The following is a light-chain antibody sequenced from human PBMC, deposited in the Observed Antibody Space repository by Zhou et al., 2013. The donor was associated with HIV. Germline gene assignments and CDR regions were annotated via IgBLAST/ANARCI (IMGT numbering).Light chain of an antibody. J-gene: IGKJ4*01. CDR1: QGISNY. Sequence: DIQMTQSPSTLSASVGDRVTITCRASQGISNYLAWFQQKPGKVPRRLIYGASSLQSGVPSRFSGSGSGTDFTFTISSLQPEDFATYYCQQYDNFAALTFGGGTKVGDQT. CDR3: QQYDNFAALT. V-gene: IGKV1-16*01. CDR2: GAS.